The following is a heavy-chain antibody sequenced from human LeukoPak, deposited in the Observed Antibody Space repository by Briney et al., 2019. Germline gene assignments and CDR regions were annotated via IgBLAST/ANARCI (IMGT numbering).Heavy chain of an antibody. Sequence: TGGSLRLSCAASGFTFRSYWMSWVRQAPGKGLEWVSYISAGAGVIFYADSVKGRFSITRDNAKNSLFLQMNGLRAEDTAVYYCARVRTTDTLTGYKQELDYWGRGTLVTVSS. V-gene: IGHV3-48*03. D-gene: IGHD3-9*01. CDR2: ISAGAGVI. CDR3: ARVRTTDTLTGYKQELDY. J-gene: IGHJ4*02. CDR1: GFTFRSYW.